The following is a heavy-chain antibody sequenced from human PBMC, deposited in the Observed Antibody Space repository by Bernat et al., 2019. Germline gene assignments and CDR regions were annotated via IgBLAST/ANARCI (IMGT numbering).Heavy chain of an antibody. CDR1: GGSISSSSYF. Sequence: QLQLQELGPGLVKPSETLSLTCTVSGGSISSSSYFWGWIRQPPGKGLEWIGSIYYSGSTYYNPSLKSRVTISVDTSKNQFSLKLSSVTAADTAVYYCARVGYSGYDSDYWGQGTLVTVSS. CDR2: IYYSGST. J-gene: IGHJ4*02. V-gene: IGHV4-39*01. D-gene: IGHD5-12*01. CDR3: ARVGYSGYDSDY.